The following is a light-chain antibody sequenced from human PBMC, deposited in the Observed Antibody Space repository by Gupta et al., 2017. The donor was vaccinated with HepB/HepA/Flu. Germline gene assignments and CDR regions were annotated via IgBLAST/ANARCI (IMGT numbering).Light chain of an antibody. Sequence: FLLTNSPYTLSLSPGEGATPSCRASQSVNDYLAWYQQKPGQAPRLLIYGASSRATGIPDRFSGSGSGTEFTLTISRLEPEDFAVYYCQQYGSSPVTFGQGTKVE. CDR3: QQYGSSPVT. CDR1: QSVNDY. CDR2: GAS. J-gene: IGKJ4*01. V-gene: IGKV3-20*01.